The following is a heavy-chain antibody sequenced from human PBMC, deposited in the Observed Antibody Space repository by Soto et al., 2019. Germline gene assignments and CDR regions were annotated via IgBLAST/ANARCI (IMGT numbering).Heavy chain of an antibody. CDR3: ATGILGFYFDS. V-gene: IGHV5-51*01. J-gene: IGHJ4*02. CDR1: GYRFTNYW. CDR2: IYPADSDT. Sequence: GESLKISCKASGYRFTNYWIGWVRQRPGKGLEWMGFIYPADSDTRYSPSSQGQVTSSVDTSTATAFLQWNSLKASDTAMYFCATGILGFYFDSWGQGTQVTVSS.